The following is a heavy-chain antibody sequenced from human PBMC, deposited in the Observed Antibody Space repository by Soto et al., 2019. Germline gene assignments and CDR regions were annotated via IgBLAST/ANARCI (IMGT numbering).Heavy chain of an antibody. CDR2: ISYDGSNK. CDR3: ASGSTPRYYFDY. CDR1: GFTFSSYA. Sequence: QVQLVESGGGVVQPGRSLRLSCAASGFTFSSYAMHWVRQAPGKGLEWVAVISYDGSNKYYADSVKGRFTISRDNSKNTLYLQMNSLRAEDTAVYYCASGSTPRYYFDYCGQGTLVTVSS. V-gene: IGHV3-30-3*01. D-gene: IGHD4-17*01. J-gene: IGHJ4*02.